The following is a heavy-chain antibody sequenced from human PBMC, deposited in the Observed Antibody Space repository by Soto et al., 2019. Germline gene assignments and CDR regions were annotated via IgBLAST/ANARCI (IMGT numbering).Heavy chain of an antibody. J-gene: IGHJ4*02. CDR3: ARNRYYSGSGNYYILDY. D-gene: IGHD3-10*01. V-gene: IGHV4-34*01. Sequence: SETLSLTCAVDGGSLSGYYWSWIRQTPGKGLECIGEINRSGNTNYNPSLSSRLTISLDTSKNLFSLRLSSVTAADTAVYYCARNRYYSGSGNYYILDYWGQGTLVTVSS. CDR2: INRSGNT. CDR1: GGSLSGYY.